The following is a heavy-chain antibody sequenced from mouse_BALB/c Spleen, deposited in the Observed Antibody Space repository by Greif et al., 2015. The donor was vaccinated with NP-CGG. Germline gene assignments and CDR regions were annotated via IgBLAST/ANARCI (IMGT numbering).Heavy chain of an antibody. J-gene: IGHJ4*01. V-gene: IGHV1S81*02. CDR2: VNPSNGGT. CDR1: GYTFTSYY. CDR3: TRLYYYAMDY. Sequence: VQLQQSGAELVKPGASVKLSCKASGYTFTSYYMYWVKQRPGQGLEWIGEVNPSNGGTNFNEKFKSKATLTVDKSSSTAYMQLSSLTSEDSAVYYCTRLYYYAMDYWGQGTSVTVSS.